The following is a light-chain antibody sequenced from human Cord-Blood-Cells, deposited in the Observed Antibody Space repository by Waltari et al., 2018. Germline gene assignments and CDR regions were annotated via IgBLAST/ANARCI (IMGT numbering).Light chain of an antibody. V-gene: IGLV2-8*01. CDR1: SSAIRGYNS. CDR2: EVS. CDR3: SSDAGSNNLV. J-gene: IGLJ2*01. Sequence: SALTQPPPASGSPGPSLTLSSPGTSSAIRGYNSVSWYQQHPGKSPKLMIYEVSKRPSGVPDRCSGSKSGNTASLIVSGLQDEEEADYYCSSDAGSNNLVFGGGTKLTVL.